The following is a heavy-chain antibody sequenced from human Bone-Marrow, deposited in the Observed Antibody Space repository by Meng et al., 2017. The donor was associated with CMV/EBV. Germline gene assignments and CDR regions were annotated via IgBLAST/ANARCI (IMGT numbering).Heavy chain of an antibody. V-gene: IGHV3-9*01. CDR2: ISWNSGSI. D-gene: IGHD2/OR15-2a*01. CDR3: ARDRNRAGYGLDV. CDR1: GFTFDDYA. J-gene: IGHJ6*01. Sequence: SLKISCAASGFTFDDYAMHWVRQAPGKGLEWVSGISWNSGSIGYADSVKGRFTVSRDNAKNSLFLQMNSLRGEDTGIYYCARDRNRAGYGLDVWGQGHTVTGAS.